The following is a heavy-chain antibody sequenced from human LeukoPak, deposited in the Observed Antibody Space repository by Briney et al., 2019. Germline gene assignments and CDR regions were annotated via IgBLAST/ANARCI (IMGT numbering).Heavy chain of an antibody. CDR3: ARRPGITMIVVASGSFGAFDI. V-gene: IGHV4-38-2*01. CDR2: IYHNGST. CDR1: GFSISSGYY. Sequence: SGTLSPTCAVSGFSISSGYYWGWGCQTPGKRLERIVSIYHNGSTYYNPSLNSRVTISVDTSKNPFSLKLSSVTAADTAVYYCARRPGITMIVVASGSFGAFDIWGQGTMVTVSS. J-gene: IGHJ3*02. D-gene: IGHD3-22*01.